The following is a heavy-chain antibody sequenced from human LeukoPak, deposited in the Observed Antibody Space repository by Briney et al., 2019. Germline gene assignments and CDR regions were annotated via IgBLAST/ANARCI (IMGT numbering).Heavy chain of an antibody. J-gene: IGHJ3*02. CDR1: GFTFSSYS. V-gene: IGHV3-21*01. D-gene: IGHD3-3*01. CDR3: ARESNYDFWTEATGSDAFDI. Sequence: GGSLRLSCAASGFTFSSYSMNWVRQAPGKGLEWISSISSSSRYIYYADSVKGRFTISRDNAKNSLYLQMNSLRAEDTAVYYCARESNYDFWTEATGSDAFDIWGQGTMVTVSS. CDR2: ISSSSRYI.